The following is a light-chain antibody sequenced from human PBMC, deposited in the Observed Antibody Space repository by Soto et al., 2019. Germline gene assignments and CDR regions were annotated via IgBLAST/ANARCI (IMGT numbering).Light chain of an antibody. CDR1: SSDFVSYNS. Sequence: QSALTQPPSVSGSPGQSVTISCTGTSSDFVSYNSVSWYQRPQGTGPKLMIYEVSNLPSGVPDRFSGSKSGHPASLTISGLQAADEAEYFCSLYTTYITSVFATGPKVTVL. CDR2: EVS. J-gene: IGLJ1*01. V-gene: IGLV2-18*01. CDR3: SLYTTYITSV.